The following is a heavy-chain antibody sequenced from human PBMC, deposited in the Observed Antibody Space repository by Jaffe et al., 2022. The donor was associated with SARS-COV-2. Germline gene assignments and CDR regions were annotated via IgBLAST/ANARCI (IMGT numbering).Heavy chain of an antibody. D-gene: IGHD2-2*01. CDR2: IYSGGST. CDR3: ARDPEGRPGWFDP. J-gene: IGHJ5*02. V-gene: IGHV3-53*01. CDR1: GFTVSSNY. Sequence: EVQLVESGGGLIQPGGSLRLSCAASGFTVSSNYMSWVRQAPGKGLEWVSVIYSGGSTYYADSVKGRFTISRDNSKNTLYLQMNSLRAEDTAVYYCARDPEGRPGWFDPWGQGTLVTVSS.